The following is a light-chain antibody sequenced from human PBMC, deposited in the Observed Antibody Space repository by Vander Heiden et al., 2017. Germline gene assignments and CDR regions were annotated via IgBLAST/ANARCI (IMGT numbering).Light chain of an antibody. CDR3: QQSYRTLLT. V-gene: IGKV1-39*01. Sequence: DMQMTPSPSSLSAYVGDRVLIPCRASQPISDYLTWYQQKPGEAPRLLIYGADSFQSGYPSKYSGSGSGTHFTRTINRLQAEGSATVYCQQSYRTLLTVCRGTKVEI. CDR1: QPISDY. J-gene: IGKJ4*01. CDR2: GAD.